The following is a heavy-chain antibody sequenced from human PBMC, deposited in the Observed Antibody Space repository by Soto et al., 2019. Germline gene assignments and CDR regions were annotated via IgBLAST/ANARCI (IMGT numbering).Heavy chain of an antibody. D-gene: IGHD1-26*01. CDR3: ARVVGALGHWFDP. CDR2: ISAYNYNT. J-gene: IGHJ5*02. CDR1: GYTFTSYG. V-gene: IGHV1-18*01. Sequence: QVQLVQSGAEVKKPGASVKVSCKASGYTFTSYGLSWVRQAPGQGLEWMGRISAYNYNTNYAQKLQGRVTMTTDTPRSTAYRGLGSLRSDDTAVYYCARVVGALGHWFDPWGQGTLVTVSS.